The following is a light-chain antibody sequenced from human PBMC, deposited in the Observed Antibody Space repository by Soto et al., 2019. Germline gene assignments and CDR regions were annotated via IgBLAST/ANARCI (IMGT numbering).Light chain of an antibody. CDR1: QSINRK. CDR2: DAS. CDR3: KQYDSWSPLT. V-gene: IGKV3-15*01. Sequence: EIVMTQSPVTLSVSPGERATLSCRASQSINRKLAWYQQKPGQAPRLLISDASIRATGIPARFSGSGSGTECILTISSMQSDEFAVYYCKQYDSWSPLTFGGGTKVEIK. J-gene: IGKJ4*02.